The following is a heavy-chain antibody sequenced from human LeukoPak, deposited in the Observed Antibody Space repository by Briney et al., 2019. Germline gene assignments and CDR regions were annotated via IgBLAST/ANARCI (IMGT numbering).Heavy chain of an antibody. Sequence: GRSLRLSCAASGFTFSYYGLHWVRQAPGKGLVWVSRINSDGSSTSYADSVKGRFTISRDNAKNTLYLQMNSLRAEDTALYYCARADIVATISDYWGQGTLVTVSS. D-gene: IGHD5-12*01. CDR1: GFTFSYYG. J-gene: IGHJ4*02. CDR2: INSDGSST. CDR3: ARADIVATISDY. V-gene: IGHV3-74*01.